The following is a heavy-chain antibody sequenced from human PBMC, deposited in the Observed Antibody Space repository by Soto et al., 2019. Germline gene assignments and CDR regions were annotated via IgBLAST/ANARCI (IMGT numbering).Heavy chain of an antibody. J-gene: IGHJ4*02. D-gene: IGHD1-26*01. CDR1: GASISSTTSGNW. Sequence: QVQLQESGPGLVRPSGTLSLTCAVSGASISSTTSGNWWSWVRQPPGKGLEWIGEIYHSGSTNYNPSLKCRVTMSVDTSKNRCSLKLSSVTAADTAVYYCARMVGATLVDFWGQGTLVTVSS. CDR3: ARMVGATLVDF. V-gene: IGHV4-4*02. CDR2: IYHSGST.